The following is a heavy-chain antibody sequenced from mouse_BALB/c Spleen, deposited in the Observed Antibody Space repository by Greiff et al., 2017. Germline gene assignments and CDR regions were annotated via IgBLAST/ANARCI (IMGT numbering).Heavy chain of an antibody. CDR3: ASSGGDY. CDR2: ISSGSSTI. D-gene: IGHD3-1*01. J-gene: IGHJ4*01. CDR1: GFTFSSFG. V-gene: IGHV5-17*02. Sequence: DVMLVESGGGLVQPGGSRKLSCAASGFTFSSFGMHWVRQAPEKGLEWVAYISSGSSTIYYADTVKGRFTISRDNPKNTLFLQMTSLRSEDTAMYYCASSGGDYWGQGTSVTVSS.